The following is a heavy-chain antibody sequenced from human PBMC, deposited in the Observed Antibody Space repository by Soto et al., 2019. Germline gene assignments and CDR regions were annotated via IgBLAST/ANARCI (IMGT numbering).Heavy chain of an antibody. J-gene: IGHJ6*03. CDR2: IWYDGSDK. V-gene: IGHV3-33*01. CDR3: ARDSGGDYHNYYMDV. CDR1: GFTFSNYA. Sequence: LRLSCAASGFTFSNYAMHWVRQAPGKGLEWVTIIWYDGSDKNYGDSVKGRFTISRDNSKNTLYLQMNSLRVEDTAVYYCARDSGGDYHNYYMDVWGKGTTVTVSS. D-gene: IGHD4-17*01.